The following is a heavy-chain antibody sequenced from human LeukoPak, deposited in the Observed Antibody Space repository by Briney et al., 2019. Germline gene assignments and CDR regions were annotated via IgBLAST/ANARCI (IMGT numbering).Heavy chain of an antibody. CDR3: AKDPTYRNVVATYFDY. Sequence: GGSLRLSCAASGFTFSSYGMHWVRQAPGKGLEWVAVISYDGSNKYYADSVKGRFTISRDNSKNTLYLQMNSLRAEDTAVYYCAKDPTYRNVVATYFDYWGQGTLVTVSS. D-gene: IGHD2-21*02. CDR1: GFTFSSYG. V-gene: IGHV3-30*18. CDR2: ISYDGSNK. J-gene: IGHJ4*02.